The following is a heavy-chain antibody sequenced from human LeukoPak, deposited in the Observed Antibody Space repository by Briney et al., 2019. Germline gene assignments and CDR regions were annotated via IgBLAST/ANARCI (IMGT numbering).Heavy chain of an antibody. CDR1: GHSFPSYW. J-gene: IGHJ4*02. Sequence: AESLKISCKASGHSFPSYWIGWVRQMPGKGLEWMGVIYFADSDTRYSPSFQGQVTISADKSITTAYLQWSSLRASDSAMYYCARTQDYSSSSGLDHWGQGTLVTVSS. CDR3: ARTQDYSSSSGLDH. V-gene: IGHV5-51*01. CDR2: IYFADSDT. D-gene: IGHD6-6*01.